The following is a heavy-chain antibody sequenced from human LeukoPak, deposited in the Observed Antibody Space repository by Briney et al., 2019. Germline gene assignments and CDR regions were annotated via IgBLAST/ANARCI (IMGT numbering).Heavy chain of an antibody. CDR1: GGSISSYY. D-gene: IGHD3-10*01. Sequence: SETLSLTCTVSGGSISSYYWGWIRQPPGKGLEWIGYIYYTGDTNYNPSLKSRVTISVDTSKNQFSLKLSSVTAADTAVYYCARSFTMVRGVPRPFDPRGQGTLVTVSS. CDR3: ARSFTMVRGVPRPFDP. J-gene: IGHJ5*02. V-gene: IGHV4-59*01. CDR2: IYYTGDT.